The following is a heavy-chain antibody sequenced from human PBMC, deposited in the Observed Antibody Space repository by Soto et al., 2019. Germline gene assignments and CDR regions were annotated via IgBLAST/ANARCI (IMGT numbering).Heavy chain of an antibody. CDR2: ISYDGSNK. CDR3: ARGGSSGAFDI. CDR1: GFTFSSYA. V-gene: IGHV3-30-3*01. J-gene: IGHJ3*02. D-gene: IGHD6-25*01. Sequence: PGGSLRLSCAASGFTFSSYAMHWVRQAPGKGLEWVAVISYDGSNKYYADSVKGRFTISRDNSKNTLYLQMNSLRAEDTAVYYCARGGSSGAFDIWGQGTMVTV.